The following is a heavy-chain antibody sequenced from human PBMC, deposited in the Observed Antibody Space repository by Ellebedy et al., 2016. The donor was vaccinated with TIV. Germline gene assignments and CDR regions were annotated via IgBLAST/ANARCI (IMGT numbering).Heavy chain of an antibody. CDR1: GSTFRSYP. CDR2: ISYDGTDK. V-gene: IGHV3-30-3*01. J-gene: IGHJ3*02. CDR3: AREEAFCGADCYRAFDI. D-gene: IGHD2-21*02. Sequence: PGGSLRLSCAASGSTFRSYPMHWVRQAPGKGLEWVATISYDGTDKHYADSVKGRFTISRDNFRNALYLQMSSLRAEDTAVYFCAREEAFCGADCYRAFDIWGQGTMVTVSS.